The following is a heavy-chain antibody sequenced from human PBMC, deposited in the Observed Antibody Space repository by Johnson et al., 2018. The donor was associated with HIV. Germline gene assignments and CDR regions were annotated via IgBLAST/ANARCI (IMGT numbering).Heavy chain of an antibody. CDR2: ISGSGGST. Sequence: VQLVESGGGLIQPGGSLRLSCAASGFTFSSYWMHWVRQAPGKGLEWVSAISGSGGSTYYADSVKGRLTISSDNSKNTLYLQMNSLRAEDTAVYYCAKDRSGYSGFPQSGVDAFDIWGQGTMVTVSS. D-gene: IGHD5-12*01. J-gene: IGHJ3*02. CDR1: GFTFSSYW. V-gene: IGHV3-23*04. CDR3: AKDRSGYSGFPQSGVDAFDI.